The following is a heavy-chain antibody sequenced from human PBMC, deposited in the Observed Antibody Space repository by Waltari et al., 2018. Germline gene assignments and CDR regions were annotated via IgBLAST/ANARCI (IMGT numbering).Heavy chain of an antibody. V-gene: IGHV3-21*01. CDR1: GFTFSSYS. J-gene: IGHJ4*02. CDR3: ARTPSNSGSASDY. D-gene: IGHD1-26*01. CDR2: IRSSSSYI. Sequence: EVQLVESGGGLVKPGGSLRLSCAASGFTFSSYSMNWVRQAPGKGLEWVSSIRSSSSYIYYADSVKGRFTISRDNAKNSLYLQMNSLRAEDTAVYYCARTPSNSGSASDYWGQGTLVTVSS.